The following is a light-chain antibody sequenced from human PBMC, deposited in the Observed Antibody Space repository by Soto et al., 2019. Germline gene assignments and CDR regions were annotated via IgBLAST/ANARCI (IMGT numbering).Light chain of an antibody. CDR2: GAS. CDR3: QEYGSSHT. CDR1: QSVSSSSY. Sequence: EIVLTQSPGTLSLSPGESATLSCRASQSVSSSSYLAWYQQKPGQAPRLLIYGASSRATGIPNRFRGSGPGTYCTLTIGILEPEDSAVYFCQEYGSSHTFRQAAKVHFK. J-gene: IGKJ1*01. V-gene: IGKV3-20*01.